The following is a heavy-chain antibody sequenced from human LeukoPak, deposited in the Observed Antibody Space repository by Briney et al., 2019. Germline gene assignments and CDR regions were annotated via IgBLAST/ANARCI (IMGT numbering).Heavy chain of an antibody. CDR1: GFTFSTYA. CDR2: IGGGGTST. Sequence: GGSLRLSCAASGFTFSTYAISWVRQAPGKGLEWVSVIGGGGTSTDYAASVKGRFTISRDNSKNTVSLQMNSLRGEDTAIYFCAKGRSSSWPNSREFDYWGQGTLVTVSS. CDR3: AKGRSSSWPNSREFDY. V-gene: IGHV3-23*01. J-gene: IGHJ4*02. D-gene: IGHD2-2*01.